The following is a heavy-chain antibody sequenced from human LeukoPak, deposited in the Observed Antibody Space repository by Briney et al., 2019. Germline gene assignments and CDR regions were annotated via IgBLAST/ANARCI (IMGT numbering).Heavy chain of an antibody. J-gene: IGHJ3*02. V-gene: IGHV1-69*01. Sequence: ALVKVCCKASRRIVCRYAISGVRQAPRQGLEWMGGILTIFGIAKYAQRFKRRVTITADESTSTAYMELSSLRSEDTAVYYCARMAGGWALAFDIWGQGTMVTVSS. D-gene: IGHD5-24*01. CDR1: RRIVCRYA. CDR3: ARMAGGWALAFDI. CDR2: ILTIFGIA.